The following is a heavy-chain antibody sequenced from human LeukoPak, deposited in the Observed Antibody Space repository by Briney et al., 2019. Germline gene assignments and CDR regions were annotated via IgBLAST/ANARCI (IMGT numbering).Heavy chain of an antibody. V-gene: IGHV3-21*01. J-gene: IGHJ4*02. CDR3: ARDSSGWYADY. CDR2: ISSSSSYI. Sequence: PGGSLRLSCAASGFTFSSYSMSWVRQAPGKGLEWVSSISSSSSYIYYADSVKGRFTISRDNAKNSLYLQMNSLRAEDTAVYYCARDSSGWYADYWGQGTLVTVSS. CDR1: GFTFSSYS. D-gene: IGHD6-19*01.